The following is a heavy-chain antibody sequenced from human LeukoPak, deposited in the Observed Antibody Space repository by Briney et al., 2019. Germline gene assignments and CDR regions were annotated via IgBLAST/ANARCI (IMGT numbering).Heavy chain of an antibody. CDR1: GGSISSSSYY. CDR2: IYYSGST. J-gene: IGHJ4*02. CDR3: ARDQYYDSTGTFDY. Sequence: PSETLSLTCTVSGGSISSSSYYWGWIRQPPGKGLEWIGSIYYSGSTYYNPSLKSRVTISVDTSKNQFSLQLSSVTAADTAVYYCARDQYYDSTGTFDYWGQGTLVTVSS. D-gene: IGHD3-22*01. V-gene: IGHV4-39*07.